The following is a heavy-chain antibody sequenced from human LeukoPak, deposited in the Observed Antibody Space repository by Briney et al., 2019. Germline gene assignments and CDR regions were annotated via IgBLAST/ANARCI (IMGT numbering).Heavy chain of an antibody. D-gene: IGHD2-21*02. CDR2: MSYGGSNK. Sequence: GGSLRLSCAASGFTLSSYGMHWVRQAPGKGLEWVAVMSYGGSNKYSADSVKGRFTISRDNSKNTLYLQMNSLRAEDTAVYYCASELAYCGGDCSSAFDFWGQGTMVTVSS. V-gene: IGHV3-30*03. CDR3: ASELAYCGGDCSSAFDF. CDR1: GFTLSSYG. J-gene: IGHJ3*01.